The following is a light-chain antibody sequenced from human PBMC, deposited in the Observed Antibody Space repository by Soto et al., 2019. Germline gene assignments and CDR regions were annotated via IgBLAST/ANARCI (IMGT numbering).Light chain of an antibody. CDR2: GAS. J-gene: IGKJ2*01. CDR3: QQYNNWPPRT. Sequence: EIVMTQSPASLSVSPGETATLSCRASQSISNSLAWYQQKPRQAPSLLIYGASTRATGIPARFSGSGSGTEFTLTISSLQSEESALYYCQQYNNWPPRTFGQGTKLEIK. V-gene: IGKV3-15*01. CDR1: QSISNS.